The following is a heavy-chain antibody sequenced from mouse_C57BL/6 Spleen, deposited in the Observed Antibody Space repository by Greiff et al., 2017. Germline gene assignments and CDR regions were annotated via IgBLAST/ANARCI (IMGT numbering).Heavy chain of an antibody. CDR2: IDPSDSET. Sequence: QVQLKQPGAELVRPGSSVKLSCKASGYTFTSYWMHWVKQRPIQGLEWIGNIDPSDSETHYNQKFKDKATLTVDKSSSTAYMQLISLTSEDSAVYYSAISGGLGFDYWGQGTTLTVSS. J-gene: IGHJ2*01. D-gene: IGHD4-1*01. CDR3: AISGGLGFDY. CDR1: GYTFTSYW. V-gene: IGHV1-52*01.